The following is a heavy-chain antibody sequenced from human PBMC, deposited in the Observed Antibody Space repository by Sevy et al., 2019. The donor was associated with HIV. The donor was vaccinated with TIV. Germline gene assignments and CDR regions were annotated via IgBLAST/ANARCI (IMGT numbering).Heavy chain of an antibody. Sequence: ASVKVSCKASGYTFTGYYMHWVRQAPGQGLEWMGWINPNSGGKNYAQKFQGRVTMTRDTSISTAYMELSRLRSDDTAVYYCARVYSRGLGSGSYSYWGQGTLVTVSS. V-gene: IGHV1-2*02. CDR1: GYTFTGYY. D-gene: IGHD3-10*01. CDR2: INPNSGGK. CDR3: ARVYSRGLGSGSYSY. J-gene: IGHJ4*02.